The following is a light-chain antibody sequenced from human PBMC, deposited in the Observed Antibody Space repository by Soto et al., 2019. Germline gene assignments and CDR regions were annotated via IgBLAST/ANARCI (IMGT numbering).Light chain of an antibody. V-gene: IGKV3-11*01. CDR3: QQRGT. CDR1: QSVSSY. Sequence: DIVLTQSPATLSLSPGERATLSCRASQSVSSYLAWYQQKPGQAPRLLIYDASNRATGIPARFSGSGSGTDFTLTISSLEPEDFAVYYCQQRGTFGQGTKV. CDR2: DAS. J-gene: IGKJ1*01.